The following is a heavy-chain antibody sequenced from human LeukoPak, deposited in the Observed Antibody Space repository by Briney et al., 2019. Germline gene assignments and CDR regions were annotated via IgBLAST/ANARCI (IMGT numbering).Heavy chain of an antibody. CDR2: ISYDGSNK. V-gene: IGHV3-30*04. J-gene: IGHJ4*02. CDR3: ARGSGIAARAPIDY. Sequence: GGSLRLSCAASGFTFSSYAMHWVRQAPGKGLEWVAVISYDGSNKYYADSVKGRFTISRDNSKNTLYLQMNSLRAEDTAVYYCARGSGIAARAPIDYWGQGTLVTVSS. CDR1: GFTFSSYA. D-gene: IGHD6-6*01.